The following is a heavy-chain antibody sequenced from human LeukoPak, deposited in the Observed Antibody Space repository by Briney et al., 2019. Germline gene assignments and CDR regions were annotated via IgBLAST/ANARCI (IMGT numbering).Heavy chain of an antibody. D-gene: IGHD3-10*01. V-gene: IGHV4-34*01. CDR1: GGSFSGYY. CDR2: INHSGST. J-gene: IGHJ5*02. Sequence: KPSETLSLTCAVYGGSFSGYYWSWIRQPPGKGLEWIGEINHSGSTNYNPSLKSRVTISVDTSKNQFSLKLSSVTAADTAVYYCARVPGDWFDPWGQGTLVTVSS. CDR3: ARVPGDWFDP.